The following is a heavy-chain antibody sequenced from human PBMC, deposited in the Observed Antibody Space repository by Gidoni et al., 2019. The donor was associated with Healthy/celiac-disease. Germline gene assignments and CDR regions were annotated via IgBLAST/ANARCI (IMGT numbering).Heavy chain of an antibody. D-gene: IGHD5-12*01. J-gene: IGHJ4*02. V-gene: IGHV3-21*01. Sequence: EVQLVESGGGLVKPGGSLRLSCAASGFTFSGYSMNWVRQAPGKGLEWVSSISSSSSYIYYADSVKGRFTISRDNAKNSLYLQMNSLRAEDTAVYYCARREGHIVATGPADYWGQGTLVTVSS. CDR1: GFTFSGYS. CDR2: ISSSSSYI. CDR3: ARREGHIVATGPADY.